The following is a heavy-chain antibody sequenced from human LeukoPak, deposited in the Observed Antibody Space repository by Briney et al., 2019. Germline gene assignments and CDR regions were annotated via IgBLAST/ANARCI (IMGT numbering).Heavy chain of an antibody. J-gene: IGHJ5*02. CDR2: INPHSGDT. D-gene: IGHD5-18*01. Sequence: ASVKVSCKASGYTFTSYYMHWVRQAPVQGLEWMGWINPHSGDTNYAHTFQGRVTMTRDTSISIAYMELSSLKSDDTAVYYCAREGGSSYGYAYHWGQGTLVTVSS. V-gene: IGHV1-2*07. CDR3: AREGGSSYGYAYH. CDR1: GYTFTSYY.